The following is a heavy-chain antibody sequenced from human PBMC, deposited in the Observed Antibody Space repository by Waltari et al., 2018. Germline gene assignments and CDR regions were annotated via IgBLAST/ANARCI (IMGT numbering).Heavy chain of an antibody. D-gene: IGHD1-26*01. Sequence: EVKLVESGGGLVQPGGSLRLSWSASGFTLGHYEFNWVRQAPGKGLEWVSYISSSGRTIDYADSVKGRLTMSRDDAKNSVYLQMHSLRAEDTAVYYCATSIVGSLDYWGQGNLVTVSS. J-gene: IGHJ4*02. CDR3: ATSIVGSLDY. CDR2: ISSSGRTI. V-gene: IGHV3-48*03. CDR1: GFTLGHYE.